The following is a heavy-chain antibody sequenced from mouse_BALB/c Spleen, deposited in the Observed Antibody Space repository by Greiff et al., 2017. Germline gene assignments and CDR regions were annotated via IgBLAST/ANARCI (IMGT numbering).Heavy chain of an antibody. CDR1: GFTFSSFG. Sequence: EVQRVESGGGLVQPGGSRKLSCAASGFTFSSFGMHWVRQAPEKGLEWVAYISSGSSTIYYADTVKGRFTLSRDNPKNTLFLQMTSLRSEDTAMYYCARRAYYGNRDAMDYWGQGTSVTVSS. CDR2: ISSGSSTI. CDR3: ARRAYYGNRDAMDY. V-gene: IGHV5-17*02. D-gene: IGHD2-10*01. J-gene: IGHJ4*01.